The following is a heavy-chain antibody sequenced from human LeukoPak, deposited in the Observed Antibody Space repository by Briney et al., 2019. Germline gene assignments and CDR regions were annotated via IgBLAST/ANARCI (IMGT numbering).Heavy chain of an antibody. CDR2: IYYSGST. CDR1: GGSLSSYY. V-gene: IGHV4-59*01. Sequence: SETLSLTCTVSGGSLSSYYWSWIRQPPGKGLEWIGYIYYSGSTNYNPSLTSRVTISVDTSKNQFSLKLSSVTAADTAVYYCARGGVDYFDYWGQGTLVTVSS. J-gene: IGHJ4*02. CDR3: ARGGVDYFDY. D-gene: IGHD1-26*01.